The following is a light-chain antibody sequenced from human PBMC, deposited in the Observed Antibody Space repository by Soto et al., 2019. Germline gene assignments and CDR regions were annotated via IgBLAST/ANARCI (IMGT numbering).Light chain of an antibody. J-gene: IGLJ2*01. CDR3: GAWDMGLSGGV. CDR1: SSDVGGYNY. CDR2: DVS. Sequence: QSVLTQPASVSGSPGQSITISCTGTSSDVGGYNYVSWYQQHPGKAPKLMIYDVSNRPSGVSNRFSGSKSGNTASLTISGLQAEDEADYYCGAWDMGLSGGVFGGGTQLTVL. V-gene: IGLV2-14*01.